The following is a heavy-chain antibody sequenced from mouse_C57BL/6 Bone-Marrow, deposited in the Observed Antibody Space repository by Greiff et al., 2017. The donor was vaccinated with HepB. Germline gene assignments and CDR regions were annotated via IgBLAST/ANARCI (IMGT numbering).Heavy chain of an antibody. D-gene: IGHD2-5*01. V-gene: IGHV1-62-2*01. CDR1: GYTFTEYT. J-gene: IGHJ1*03. CDR3: ARPASYYSNDNWYFDV. Sequence: QVQLKQSGAELVKPGASVKLSCKASGYTFTEYTIHWVKQRSGQGLEWIGWFYPGSGSIKYNEKFKDKATLTADKSSSTVYMELSRLPSEDSAVYFCARPASYYSNDNWYFDVWGTGTTVTVSS. CDR2: FYPGSGSI.